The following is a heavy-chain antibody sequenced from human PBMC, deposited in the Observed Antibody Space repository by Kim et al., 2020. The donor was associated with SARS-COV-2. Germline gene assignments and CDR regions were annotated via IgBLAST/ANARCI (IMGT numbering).Heavy chain of an antibody. CDR1: GFAFSGYD. D-gene: IGHD3-16*01. J-gene: IGHJ3*02. Sequence: GGSLRLSCATSGFAFSGYDMNWVRQAPGKGLEWLAFITKSSNTIYYADSVEGRFTIARDTAKNSLFLQMNSLRDEDTALYYCVRDRLGGAFDMWGQGTMVNVSS. CDR3: VRDRLGGAFDM. CDR2: ITKSSNTI. V-gene: IGHV3-48*02.